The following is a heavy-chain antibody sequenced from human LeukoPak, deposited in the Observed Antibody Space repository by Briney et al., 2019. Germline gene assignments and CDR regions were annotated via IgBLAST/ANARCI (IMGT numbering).Heavy chain of an antibody. D-gene: IGHD2-2*01. Sequence: PSETLSLTCTVSGGSISSSSYYWGWIRQHPGKGLEWIGYIYYSGSTYYNPSLKSRVTISVDTSKNQFSLKLSSVTAADTAVYYCARVPPCIGSTSCRDAFDIWGQGTMVTVSS. V-gene: IGHV4-31*03. J-gene: IGHJ3*02. CDR2: IYYSGST. CDR1: GGSISSSSYY. CDR3: ARVPPCIGSTSCRDAFDI.